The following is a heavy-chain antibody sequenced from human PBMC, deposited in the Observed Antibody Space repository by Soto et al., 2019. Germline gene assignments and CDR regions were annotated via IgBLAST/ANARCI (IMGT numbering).Heavy chain of an antibody. J-gene: IGHJ4*02. CDR2: ISAYNGNT. Sequence: GASVKVSCKASGYTFTSYGISWVLQSPLQWLEWMGWISAYNGNTNYAQKLQGRVTMTTDTSTSTAYMELRSLRPEDAAVYYCARDPKTSGGQHWAFNYFDSWGQGTLVTVSS. D-gene: IGHD7-27*01. CDR3: ARDPKTSGGQHWAFNYFDS. V-gene: IGHV1-18*01. CDR1: GYTFTSYG.